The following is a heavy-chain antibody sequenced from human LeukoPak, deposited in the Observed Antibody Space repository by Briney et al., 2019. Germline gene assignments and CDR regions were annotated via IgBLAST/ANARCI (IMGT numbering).Heavy chain of an antibody. J-gene: IGHJ3*02. V-gene: IGHV4-34*01. CDR3: ARGRRITMIVVVITTNAFDI. CDR1: GGSFSGYY. Sequence: PSETLSLTCAVYGGSFSGYYWSWIRQPPGKGLEWIGEINHSGSTNYNPSLKSRVTISVDTSKSQFSLKLSSVTAADTAVYYYARGRRITMIVVVITTNAFDIWGQGTMVTVSS. D-gene: IGHD3-22*01. CDR2: INHSGST.